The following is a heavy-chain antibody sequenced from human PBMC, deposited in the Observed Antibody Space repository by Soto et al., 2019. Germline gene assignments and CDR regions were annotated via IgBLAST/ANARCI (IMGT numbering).Heavy chain of an antibody. CDR2: ISSSSSYI. Sequence: EVQLVESGGGLVKPGGSLRLSCAASGFTFSSYSMNWVRQAPGKGLEWVSSISSSSSYIYYADSVKGRFTISRDNAKNSLFLQMNSLSAEDTAVYYCERDPCSSTSCYDFAVGAQGTLVTVSS. V-gene: IGHV3-21*01. D-gene: IGHD2-2*01. J-gene: IGHJ4*02. CDR3: ERDPCSSTSCYDFAV. CDR1: GFTFSSYS.